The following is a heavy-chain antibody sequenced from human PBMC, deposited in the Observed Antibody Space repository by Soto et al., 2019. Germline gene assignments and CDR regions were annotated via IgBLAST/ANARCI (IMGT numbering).Heavy chain of an antibody. CDR1: GFTFSSYG. Sequence: QVQLVESGGGVVQPGRSLRLSCAASGFTFSSYGMHWVRQAPGKGLEWVAVISYDGSNKYYADSVKGRFTISRDNSKNTLYLQMNSMRAEDTAVYYCEVILGGGDQAGYWGQGSLVTDSS. V-gene: IGHV3-30*03. D-gene: IGHD2-21*02. CDR3: EVILGGGDQAGY. J-gene: IGHJ4*02. CDR2: ISYDGSNK.